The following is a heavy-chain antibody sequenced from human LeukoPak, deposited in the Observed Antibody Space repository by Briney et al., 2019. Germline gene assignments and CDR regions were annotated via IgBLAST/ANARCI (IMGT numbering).Heavy chain of an antibody. J-gene: IGHJ4*02. Sequence: GGSLRLSCAASGNYWIHWVRQAPGKGLQWVSSLSTSGGNTYYADSVRGRFTISRDNSQNTLYLQMDSLRAEDTAVYYCAKRSGASTYYFDYWGQGALLTVSS. D-gene: IGHD6-19*01. V-gene: IGHV3-23*01. CDR3: AKRSGASTYYFDY. CDR2: LSTSGGNT. CDR1: GNYW.